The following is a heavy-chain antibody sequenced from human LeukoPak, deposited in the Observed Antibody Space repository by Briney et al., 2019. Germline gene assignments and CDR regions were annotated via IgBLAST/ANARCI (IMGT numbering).Heavy chain of an antibody. Sequence: ASVKVSCKASGYTFTSYGISWVRQAPGQGLEWMGGIIPIFGTANYAQKFQGRVTITTDESTSTAYMELSSLRSEDTAVYYCARFEANGAWGQGTLVTVSS. D-gene: IGHD2-8*01. CDR1: GYTFTSYG. V-gene: IGHV1-69*05. J-gene: IGHJ4*02. CDR2: IIPIFGTA. CDR3: ARFEANGA.